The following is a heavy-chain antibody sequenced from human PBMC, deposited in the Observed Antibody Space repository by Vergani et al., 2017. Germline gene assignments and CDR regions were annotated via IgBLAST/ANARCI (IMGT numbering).Heavy chain of an antibody. V-gene: IGHV1-69*08. Sequence: QVQLVQSGAEVKKPGSSVKVSCKASGGTFSSYTISWVRQAPGQGLEWMGRIIPILGIANYAQKFQGRVTITADKSTSTAYMELSSLSSEDTAVYYCARDRKGVTMVRGVIPFDYWGQGTLVTVSS. CDR3: ARDRKGVTMVRGVIPFDY. D-gene: IGHD3-10*01. CDR1: GGTFSSYT. J-gene: IGHJ4*02. CDR2: IIPILGIA.